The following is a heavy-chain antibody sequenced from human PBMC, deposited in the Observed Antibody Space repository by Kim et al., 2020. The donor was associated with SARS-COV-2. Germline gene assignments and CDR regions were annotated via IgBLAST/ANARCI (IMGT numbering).Heavy chain of an antibody. Sequence: SETLSLTCTVSGGSISSYYWSWIRQPPGKGLEWIGYIYYSGSTNYNPSLKSRVTISVDTSKNQFSLKLSSVTAADPAVYYCARSIAVAGIRSGYYYGMDVWGQGTTVTVSS. D-gene: IGHD6-19*01. J-gene: IGHJ6*02. CDR3: ARSIAVAGIRSGYYYGMDV. CDR1: GGSISSYY. V-gene: IGHV4-59*01. CDR2: IYYSGST.